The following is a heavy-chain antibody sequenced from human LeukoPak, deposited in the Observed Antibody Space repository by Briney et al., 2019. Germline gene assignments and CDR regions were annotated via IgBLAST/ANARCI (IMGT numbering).Heavy chain of an antibody. J-gene: IGHJ6*03. Sequence: GGSLRLSCAASAFIDSAYYMSWVRQAPGKGLEWVSLKYDGARTYYTDSVKGRFSISRDSSQNTLYLQMNSLRIEDTAVYYCARGAGYPFYMDVWGKGTTVTVSS. V-gene: IGHV3-66*02. CDR2: KYDGART. CDR3: ARGAGYPFYMDV. D-gene: IGHD5-18*01. CDR1: AFIDSAYY.